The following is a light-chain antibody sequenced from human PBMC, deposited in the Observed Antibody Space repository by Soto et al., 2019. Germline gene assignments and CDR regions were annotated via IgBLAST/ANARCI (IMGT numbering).Light chain of an antibody. V-gene: IGKV3-15*01. Sequence: ELLMTQSPATLSLSPGESATLSCRNSQRVSSTLAWYQQNNGKAPRILIYGESTRANGIPDRLSGSGSGTELNLTISRLQSEDFAVYYCQKYNNWPETCGQGTKVDIK. J-gene: IGKJ1*01. CDR1: QRVSST. CDR3: QKYNNWPET. CDR2: GES.